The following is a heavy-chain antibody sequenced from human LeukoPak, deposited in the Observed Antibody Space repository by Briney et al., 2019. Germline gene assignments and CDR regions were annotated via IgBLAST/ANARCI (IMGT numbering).Heavy chain of an antibody. CDR1: GFTFSSYW. D-gene: IGHD3-22*01. Sequence: GGSLRLSCAASGFTFSSYWMSWVRQAPGKGLEWVANIKQDGSEKYYVDSVKGRFTISRDNAKNSLYLQMNSLRADDTAVYYCARDAGSRGYYDSSGYFVWGQGTLVTVSS. V-gene: IGHV3-7*01. J-gene: IGHJ4*02. CDR2: IKQDGSEK. CDR3: ARDAGSRGYYDSSGYFV.